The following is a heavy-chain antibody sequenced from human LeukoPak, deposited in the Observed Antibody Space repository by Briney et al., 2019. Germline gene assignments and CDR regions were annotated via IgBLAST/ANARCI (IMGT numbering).Heavy chain of an antibody. CDR1: GYTFSRYA. D-gene: IGHD3-10*01. CDR2: INAGNGNA. CDR3: ARDREYFGSGSVFFFYYAVDV. J-gene: IGHJ6*02. Sequence: ASVKVSCKASGYTFSRYAIHWMRQAPGQRLEWMGWINAGNGNARYSQSFQDRITISRDTSANTVYMELSSLRSEDTAVYYCARDREYFGSGSVFFFYYAVDVXGQGTTVTVSS. V-gene: IGHV1-3*01.